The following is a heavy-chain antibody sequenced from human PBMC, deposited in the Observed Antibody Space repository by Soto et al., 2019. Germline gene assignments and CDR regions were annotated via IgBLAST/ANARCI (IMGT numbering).Heavy chain of an antibody. D-gene: IGHD3-22*01. CDR1: GYSCTNYW. Sequence: PXEFLKICFKAAGYSCTNYWIGWVRQMPGKGLEWMGIINPADSDTRYSPSFQGQVTVSVDKSISTAYLQRGSLKASDTAMYYCVRPDSTGYYTHWGQGTSVTVSS. J-gene: IGHJ4*02. V-gene: IGHV5-51*01. CDR3: VRPDSTGYYTH. CDR2: INPADSDT.